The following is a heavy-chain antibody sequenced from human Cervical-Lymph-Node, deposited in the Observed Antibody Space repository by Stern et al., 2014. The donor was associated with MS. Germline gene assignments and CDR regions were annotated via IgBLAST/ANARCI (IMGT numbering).Heavy chain of an antibody. CDR3: ARGGSGMDV. Sequence: QLQLQESGPGLVEPSQTLSLTCTVSGGSISSDSYYWSWIRQPAGKGLEWIGRIYTSGSTNCNPSLKSRATISVDTSKNQFSLKLSSVTAADTAVYYCARGGSGMDVWGQGTTVTVSS. V-gene: IGHV4-61*02. CDR2: IYTSGST. D-gene: IGHD6-19*01. J-gene: IGHJ6*02. CDR1: GGSISSDSYY.